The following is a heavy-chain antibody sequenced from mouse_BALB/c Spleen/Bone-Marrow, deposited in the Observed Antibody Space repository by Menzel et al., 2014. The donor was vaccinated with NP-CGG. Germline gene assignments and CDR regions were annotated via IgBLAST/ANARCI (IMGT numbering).Heavy chain of an antibody. V-gene: IGHV5-6-3*01. Sequence: EVMLVESGGGLVQPGGSLKLSCVASGFTFSSYGMSWVRQTPDKRLELVATINNNGGSTYYPDSVKGQFTISRDNAKNTLCLQMSSRKSEDTAMYYCARVDGWYFDVWGAGTTVTVSS. CDR3: ARVDGWYFDV. CDR1: GFTFSSYG. CDR2: INNNGGST. J-gene: IGHJ1*01.